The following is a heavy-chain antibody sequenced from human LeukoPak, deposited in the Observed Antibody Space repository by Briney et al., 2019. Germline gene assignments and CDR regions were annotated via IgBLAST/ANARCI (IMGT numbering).Heavy chain of an antibody. D-gene: IGHD6-13*01. J-gene: IGHJ4*02. V-gene: IGHV3-30*18. Sequence: GRSLRLSCAASGFTFSSYGMHWVRQAPGKGLEWVAVISYDGSNKYYADSVKGRFTISRDKSKNTLYLQMNSLRAEDTAVYYCAKDLSRIAAAGYYFDYWGQGTLVTVSS. CDR3: AKDLSRIAAAGYYFDY. CDR2: ISYDGSNK. CDR1: GFTFSSYG.